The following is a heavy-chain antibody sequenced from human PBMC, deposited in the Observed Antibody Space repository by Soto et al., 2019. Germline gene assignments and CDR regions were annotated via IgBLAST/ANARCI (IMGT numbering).Heavy chain of an antibody. D-gene: IGHD3-10*01. J-gene: IGHJ4*02. CDR2: IIPILGIA. CDR3: ARKNYGSGSGGDY. CDR1: GGTFSSYT. V-gene: IGHV1-69*02. Sequence: QVQLVQSGAEVKKPGSSVKVSCKASGGTFSSYTISWVRQAPGQGLEWMGRIIPILGIANYAQKFQGRVTITADKSTSTAYMELSSLGSEDTAVYYCARKNYGSGSGGDYWGQGTLVTVSS.